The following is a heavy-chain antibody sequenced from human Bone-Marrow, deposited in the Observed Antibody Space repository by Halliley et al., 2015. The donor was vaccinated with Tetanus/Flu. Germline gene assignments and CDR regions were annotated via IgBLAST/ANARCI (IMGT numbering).Heavy chain of an antibody. J-gene: IGHJ4*02. D-gene: IGHD3-3*01. CDR2: VSDSGST. Sequence: TLSLTCSVSGGSINSGGFYWSWIRRPPGKGLEWIGYVSDSGSTDYNPSLKNRVTISIDTSKKQFSLKLNSVTAADTSLYYCARQYDFWSGYLDYWGQGILVTVSS. CDR1: GGSINSGGFY. V-gene: IGHV4-61*08. CDR3: ARQYDFWSGYLDY.